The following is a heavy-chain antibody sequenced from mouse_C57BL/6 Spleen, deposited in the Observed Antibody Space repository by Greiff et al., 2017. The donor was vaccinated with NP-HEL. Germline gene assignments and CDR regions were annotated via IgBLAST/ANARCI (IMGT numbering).Heavy chain of an antibody. CDR2: INPSNGGT. V-gene: IGHV1-53*01. D-gene: IGHD2-5*01. Sequence: QVQLQQPGTELVKPGASVKLSCKASGYTFTSYWMHWVKQRPGQGLEWIGNINPSNGGTNYNEKFKGKATLTVDKSSSTAYMQLSSLTSEDSAVDYCAIYSNYPYAKDYWGQGPSVTVSS. CDR1: GYTFTSYW. CDR3: AIYSNYPYAKDY. J-gene: IGHJ4*01.